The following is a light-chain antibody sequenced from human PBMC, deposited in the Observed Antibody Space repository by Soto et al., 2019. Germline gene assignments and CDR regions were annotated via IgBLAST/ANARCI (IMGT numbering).Light chain of an antibody. Sequence: QSVLTQPPSVSGAPGQRVTISCTGSNSNIGAGYDVHWYQQLPGRAPKLLIYANNNRPSGVPDRFSGSRSGTSASLAITALQAEDEADYSCQSYDSSLSGFYVFGTGTKVTVL. J-gene: IGLJ1*01. CDR3: QSYDSSLSGFYV. CDR2: ANN. CDR1: NSNIGAGYD. V-gene: IGLV1-40*01.